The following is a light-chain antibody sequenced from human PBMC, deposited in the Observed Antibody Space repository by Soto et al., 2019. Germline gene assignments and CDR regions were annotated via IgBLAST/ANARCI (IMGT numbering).Light chain of an antibody. Sequence: EILMTHSAATLSVSPGERATLSCRASQSVSSNLAWYQQKPGQAPRLLIHGASTRAAGVPARFSGSGSGTEFTLTISSLQSEDFAVYYCQQYDNWPPWTFGQGTKVDIK. CDR1: QSVSSN. CDR3: QQYDNWPPWT. V-gene: IGKV3-15*01. CDR2: GAS. J-gene: IGKJ1*01.